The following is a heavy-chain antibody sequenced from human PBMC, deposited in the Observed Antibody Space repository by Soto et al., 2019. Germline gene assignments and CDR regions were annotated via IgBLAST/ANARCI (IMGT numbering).Heavy chain of an antibody. V-gene: IGHV4-39*01. CDR1: GGSISSSSYY. CDR2: IYYSGST. D-gene: IGHD2-15*01. CDR3: ASLLVVVAATGSWFDP. J-gene: IGHJ5*02. Sequence: QLQLQESGPGLVKPSETLSLTCTVSGGSISSSSYYWGWIRQPPGKGLEWIGSIYYSGSTYYNPSLKSRVTISVDTSKIQFSLKLSSVTAADTAVYYCASLLVVVAATGSWFDPWGQGTLVTVSS.